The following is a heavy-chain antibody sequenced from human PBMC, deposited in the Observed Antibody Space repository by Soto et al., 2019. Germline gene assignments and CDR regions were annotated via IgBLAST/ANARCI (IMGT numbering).Heavy chain of an antibody. V-gene: IGHV3-66*01. D-gene: IGHD2-15*01. Sequence: EVQLVESGGGLVQPGGSLRLSCVASGFTVTSNYMIWVRQAPGKGLEWISVIYTGGGTKYADSVKGRFTIYRDTYRNTVYLHMDSMRVEDTAVYYCERAEVEMPTPWGQGTLVTVSS. CDR1: GFTVTSNY. J-gene: IGHJ4*02. CDR2: IYTGGGT. CDR3: ERAEVEMPTP.